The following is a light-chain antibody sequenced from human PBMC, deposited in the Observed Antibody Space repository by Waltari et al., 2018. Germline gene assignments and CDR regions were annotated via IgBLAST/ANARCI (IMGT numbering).Light chain of an antibody. V-gene: IGKV3-15*01. CDR3: QQRSNWPLT. CDR1: QSVRNN. CDR2: GAS. Sequence: EIVMTQSPTTLSVSPGERATLSCRASQSVRNNLVWYQQKPGQAPRLLIYGASTRVTGIPARFSGSGSGTEFTLTISSLQSEDFAVYYCQQRSNWPLTFGGGTKVEIK. J-gene: IGKJ4*01.